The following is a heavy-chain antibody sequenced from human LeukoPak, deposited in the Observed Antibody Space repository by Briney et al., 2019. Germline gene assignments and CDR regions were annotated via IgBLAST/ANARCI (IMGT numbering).Heavy chain of an antibody. CDR2: IYYSGST. V-gene: IGHV4-31*03. CDR3: ARYSSGWYTAFDY. J-gene: IGHJ4*02. Sequence: SETLSLTCTVSGGSISSGGYYWSWIRQHPGKGLEWIGYIYYSGSTYYNPSLKSRVTISVDTSKNQFSLKLGSVTAADTAVYYCARYSSGWYTAFDYWGQGTLVTVSS. D-gene: IGHD6-19*01. CDR1: GGSISSGGYY.